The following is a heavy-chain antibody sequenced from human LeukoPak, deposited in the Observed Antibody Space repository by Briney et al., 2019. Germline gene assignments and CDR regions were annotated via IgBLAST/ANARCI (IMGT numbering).Heavy chain of an antibody. Sequence: PGWSLRFSCAASGFTVSSNYMSWVRQAPGKGLEWVSVIYSGGSTYYADSVKGRFTISRDNSKNTLYLQMNSLRAEDTAVYYCASSGRPGIDYWGQGTLVTVSS. CDR1: GFTVSSNY. V-gene: IGHV3-66*01. CDR2: IYSGGST. D-gene: IGHD2-15*01. J-gene: IGHJ4*02. CDR3: ASSGRPGIDY.